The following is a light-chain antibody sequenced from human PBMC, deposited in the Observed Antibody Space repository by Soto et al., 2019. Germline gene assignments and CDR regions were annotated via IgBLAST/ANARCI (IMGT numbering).Light chain of an antibody. Sequence: YELTQPPSVSVAPGQTPTISWGGNNIGSKGVHWYQQKPGQAPVLVVYEDSDRPSGIPERFSGSNSGNTATLTISRVEAGDEADYYCQVWDKSSDQPVFGGGTKLTVL. V-gene: IGLV3-21*02. J-gene: IGLJ2*01. CDR1: NIGSKG. CDR3: QVWDKSSDQPV. CDR2: EDS.